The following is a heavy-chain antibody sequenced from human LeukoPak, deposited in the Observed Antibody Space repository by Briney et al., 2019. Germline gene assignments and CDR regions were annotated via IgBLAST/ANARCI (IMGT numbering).Heavy chain of an antibody. D-gene: IGHD6-13*01. CDR2: ISSSSSYI. Sequence: GGSLRLSCAASGFTFSSYSMNWVRQAPGKGLEWVSSISSSSSYIYYADSVKGRFTISRDNAKNTLYLQMNSLRAEDTAVYYCARGGAAATFDYWGQGTLVTVSS. CDR1: GFTFSSYS. V-gene: IGHV3-21*01. CDR3: ARGGAAATFDY. J-gene: IGHJ4*02.